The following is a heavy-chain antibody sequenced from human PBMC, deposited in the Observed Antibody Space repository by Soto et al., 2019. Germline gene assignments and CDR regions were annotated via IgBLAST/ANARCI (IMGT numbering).Heavy chain of an antibody. J-gene: IGHJ5*02. CDR3: ARGEYTSARLENWFDX. V-gene: IGHV4-59*02. CDR1: GDSVTTYY. Sequence: SETLSLTCTVSGDSVTTYYWSWIRQPPGKGLEWIFYIYYSRSPSYNPSLKSRVTMSLDTSKNQLSLKLSSVTAADTAVYYCARGEYTSARLENWFDXWGQGTLLTVSX. D-gene: IGHD6-6*01. CDR2: IYYSRSP.